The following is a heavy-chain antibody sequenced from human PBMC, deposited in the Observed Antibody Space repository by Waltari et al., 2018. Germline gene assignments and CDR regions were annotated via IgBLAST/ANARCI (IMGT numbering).Heavy chain of an antibody. J-gene: IGHJ4*01. CDR2: LSWNSGSI. Sequence: FEDYAMHWVRQVPGKGLEWVSGLSWNSGSIIYADSVKGRFTISRDNARNSLFLQMTSLRPDDTALYYCAKDNGYSLDYWGHGTLVTVTS. V-gene: IGHV3-9*01. D-gene: IGHD5-18*01. CDR1: FEDYA. CDR3: AKDNGYSLDY.